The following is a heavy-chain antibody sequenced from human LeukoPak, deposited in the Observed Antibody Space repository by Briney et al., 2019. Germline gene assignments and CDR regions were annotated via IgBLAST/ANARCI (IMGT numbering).Heavy chain of an antibody. Sequence: PGGSLRLSCAASRFTFTSHVMSWVRQTPGKELEWVSAIDGSGHTTYYADSVRGRFIISRDNSKKMLYLQMNSLRAEDTATYYCARESIRSGSLKWFDPWGQGTLVTVSS. CDR3: ARESIRSGSLKWFDP. V-gene: IGHV3-23*01. CDR1: RFTFTSHV. J-gene: IGHJ5*02. CDR2: IDGSGHTT. D-gene: IGHD3-3*01.